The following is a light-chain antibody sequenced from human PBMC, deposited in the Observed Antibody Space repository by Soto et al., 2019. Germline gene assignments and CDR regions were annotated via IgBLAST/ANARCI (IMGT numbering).Light chain of an antibody. CDR1: ESIRTW. J-gene: IGKJ1*01. CDR3: HQYNNYPRT. V-gene: IGKV1-5*01. Sequence: DIQMTQSPSTLSASIGDRVTITCRASESIRTWLAWYQHKPGKAPKFLIYDASSLESGVPSRFSGSGSGTEFTLTISSLQPDDFATYYCHQYNNYPRTVGQGTKVEIK. CDR2: DAS.